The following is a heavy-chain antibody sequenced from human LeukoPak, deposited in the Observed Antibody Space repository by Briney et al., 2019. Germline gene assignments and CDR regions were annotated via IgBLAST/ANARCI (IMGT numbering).Heavy chain of an antibody. Sequence: GGSLRLSCAASGFTFSNYWMTWVRQAPGKGLKWVAHINQDGSKEYYMDSVKARFTISRDNAKNSLSLQMNSLRAEDTAVYYCVRDGGVSGYDLLDCWGQGTLVTVSS. CDR3: VRDGGVSGYDLLDC. CDR1: GFTFSNYW. D-gene: IGHD5-12*01. V-gene: IGHV3-7*01. CDR2: INQDGSKE. J-gene: IGHJ4*02.